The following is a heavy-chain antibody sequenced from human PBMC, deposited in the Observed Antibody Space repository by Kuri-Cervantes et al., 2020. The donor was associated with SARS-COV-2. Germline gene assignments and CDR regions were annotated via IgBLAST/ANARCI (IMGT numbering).Heavy chain of an antibody. V-gene: IGHV3-30-3*01. CDR3: ARDVWSGYYYGMDV. Sequence: GGSLRLSCAASGFTFSSYAMHWVRQAPGKGLEWVAVISYDGSNKYYADSVKGRFTISRDNSKNTLYLQMNSLRAEDTAVYYCARDVWSGYYYGMDVWGQGTTVPSP. CDR2: ISYDGSNK. CDR1: GFTFSSYA. J-gene: IGHJ6*02. D-gene: IGHD3-3*01.